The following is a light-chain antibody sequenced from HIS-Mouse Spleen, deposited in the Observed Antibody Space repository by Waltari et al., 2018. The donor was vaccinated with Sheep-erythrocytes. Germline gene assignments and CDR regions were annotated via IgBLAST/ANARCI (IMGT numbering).Light chain of an antibody. CDR1: SSSAGGYNY. Sequence: QSALTQPRSVSASPGQSVPIPCTGTSSSAGGYNYFSWYQPYPGKAPKLMIYDVSKRPSGVPDRFSGSKSGNTASLTISGLQAEDEADYYCCSYAGSYNHVFATGTKVTVL. V-gene: IGLV2-11*01. CDR2: DVS. J-gene: IGLJ1*01. CDR3: CSYAGSYNHV.